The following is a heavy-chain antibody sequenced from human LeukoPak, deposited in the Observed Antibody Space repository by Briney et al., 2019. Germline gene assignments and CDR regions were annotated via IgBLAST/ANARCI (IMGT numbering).Heavy chain of an antibody. CDR1: GGTFSSYA. Sequence: AASVKVSCKASGGTFSSYAISWVRQAPGQGLEWMGRIIPIFGTANYAQKFQGRVTITADESTSTAYMELSSLRSEDTAVYYCASPSKGRCGGDRYDAFDIWGQGTMVTVSS. V-gene: IGHV1-69*13. J-gene: IGHJ3*02. D-gene: IGHD2-21*02. CDR3: ASPSKGRCGGDRYDAFDI. CDR2: IIPIFGTA.